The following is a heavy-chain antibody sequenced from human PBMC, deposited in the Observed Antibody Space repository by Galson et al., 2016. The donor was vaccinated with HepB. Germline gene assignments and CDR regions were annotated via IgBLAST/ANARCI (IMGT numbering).Heavy chain of an antibody. CDR2: VGYNGDT. V-gene: IGHV4-59*01. CDR1: GGSINNYY. Sequence: SETLSPTCTVAGGSINNYYWHWIRQPPGKGLEWVGFVGYNGDTRYNPSLRGRITISLDTPKNQFSLNLNSLTSADTAVYYCSREWSSFEFWGQGILVTVSS. J-gene: IGHJ4*02. D-gene: IGHD2-15*01. CDR3: SREWSSFEF.